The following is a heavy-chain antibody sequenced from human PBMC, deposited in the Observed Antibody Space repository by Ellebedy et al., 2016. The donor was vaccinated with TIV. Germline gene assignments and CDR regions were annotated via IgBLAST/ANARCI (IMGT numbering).Heavy chain of an antibody. D-gene: IGHD6-13*01. V-gene: IGHV4-34*01. J-gene: IGHJ6*02. CDR2: INLGGST. CDR3: ARVAAAAGTFYYGMDV. CDR1: GGSFSGYY. Sequence: SETLSLTCAVYGGSFSGYYLSWIRQPPGKGLEWIGEINLGGSTNYNPSLKSRVTISVDTSKNQFSLKLSSVTAADTAVYYCARVAAAAGTFYYGMDVWGQGTTVTVSS.